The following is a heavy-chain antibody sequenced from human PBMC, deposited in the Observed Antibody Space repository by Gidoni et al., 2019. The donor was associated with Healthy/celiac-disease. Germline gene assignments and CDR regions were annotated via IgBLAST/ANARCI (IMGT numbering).Heavy chain of an antibody. V-gene: IGHV1-2*02. CDR1: GYTFTGYY. CDR2: INPNSGGT. CDR3: ARVIFRGSYYYYYGMEV. Sequence: QVQLVQSGAEVKKPGASVKVSCKASGYTFTGYYMHWVRQAPGQGLEWMGWINPNSGGTNYAQKFQGRVTMTRDTSISTAYMELSRLRSDDTAVYYCARVIFRGSYYYYYGMEVWGQGTTVTVSS. J-gene: IGHJ6*02. D-gene: IGHD1-26*01.